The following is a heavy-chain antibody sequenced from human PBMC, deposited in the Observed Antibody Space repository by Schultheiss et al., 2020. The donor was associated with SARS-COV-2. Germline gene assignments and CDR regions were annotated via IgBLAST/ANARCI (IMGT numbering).Heavy chain of an antibody. CDR3: ARPGYSGYPWDYYGMDV. CDR2: IYYSGST. CDR1: GGSFSGYY. J-gene: IGHJ6*02. V-gene: IGHV4-59*08. Sequence: SQTLSLTCAVYGGSFSGYYWSWIRQPPGKGLEWIGYIYYSGSTYYNPSLKSRVTISVDTSKNQFSLKLSSVTAADTAVYYCARPGYSGYPWDYYGMDVWGQGTTVTVSS. D-gene: IGHD5-12*01.